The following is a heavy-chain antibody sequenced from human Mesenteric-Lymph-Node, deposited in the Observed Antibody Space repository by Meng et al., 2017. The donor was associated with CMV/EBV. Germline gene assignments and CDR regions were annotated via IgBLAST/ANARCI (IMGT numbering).Heavy chain of an antibody. J-gene: IGHJ6*02. CDR1: GYTFTGYY. CDR2: INPNSGGT. Sequence: ASVKVSCKASGYTFTGYYMHWVRQAPGQGLEWMGWINPNSGGTNYAQKFQGRVAMTRDTSISTAYMELSSLRSEDTAVYYCARATNWGYYYYYGMDVWGQGTTVTVSS. D-gene: IGHD7-27*01. V-gene: IGHV1-2*02. CDR3: ARATNWGYYYYYGMDV.